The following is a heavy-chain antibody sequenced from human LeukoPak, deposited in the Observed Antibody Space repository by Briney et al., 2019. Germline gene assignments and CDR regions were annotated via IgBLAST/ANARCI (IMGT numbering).Heavy chain of an antibody. CDR3: ARVRGFASRYSSSWRYFDY. V-gene: IGHV4-39*07. CDR2: INHSGST. Sequence: SETLSLTCTVSGDSISSNSYYWIWIRQPPGKGLEWIGEINHSGSTNYNSSPKSRVTIPVDTSKNQFSLKLSSVTAADTAVYYCARVRGFASRYSSSWRYFDYWGQGTLVTVSS. CDR1: GDSISSNSYY. J-gene: IGHJ4*02. D-gene: IGHD6-13*01.